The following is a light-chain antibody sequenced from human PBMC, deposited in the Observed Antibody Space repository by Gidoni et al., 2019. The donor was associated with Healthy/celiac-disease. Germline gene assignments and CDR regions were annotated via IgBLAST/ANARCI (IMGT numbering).Light chain of an antibody. V-gene: IGLV3-25*03. Sequence: SYELTQPPSVSVSPGQTARITCSGDALPKQYAYWYQQKPGQAPVPVIYKDSERPSGIPERFSCSSSGTTVTLTNSGVQAEDEADYYCQSADSSGTYVVFGGGTKLTVL. CDR1: ALPKQY. CDR2: KDS. J-gene: IGLJ2*01. CDR3: QSADSSGTYVV.